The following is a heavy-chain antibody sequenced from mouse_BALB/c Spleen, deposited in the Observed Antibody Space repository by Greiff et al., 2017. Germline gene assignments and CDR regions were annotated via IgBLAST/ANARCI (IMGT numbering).Heavy chain of an antibody. CDR2: ISSGGSYT. CDR3: ASPYGNYYAMDY. D-gene: IGHD2-1*01. CDR1: GFTFSSYG. V-gene: IGHV5-6*01. Sequence: EVKVVESGGDLVKPGGSLKLSCAASGFTFSSYGMSWVRQTPDKRLEWVATISSGGSYTYYPDSVKGRFTISRDNAKNTLYLQMSSLKSEDTAMYYCASPYGNYYAMDYWGQGTSVTVSS. J-gene: IGHJ4*01.